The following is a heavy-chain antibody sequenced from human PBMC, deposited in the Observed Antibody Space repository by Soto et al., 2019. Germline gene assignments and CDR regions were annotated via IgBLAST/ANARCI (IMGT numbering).Heavy chain of an antibody. J-gene: IGHJ4*02. CDR3: ARRYGPGFDY. CDR1: GGSISSYY. CDR2: IYYSGST. V-gene: IGHV4-59*08. Sequence: SETLSLTCTVSGGSISSYYWSWIRQPPGKGLEWIGYIYYSGSTNYNPSLKSRVTISVDTSKNQFSLKLSPVTAADTAVYYCARRYGPGFDYWGQGTMVTVSS. D-gene: IGHD4-17*01.